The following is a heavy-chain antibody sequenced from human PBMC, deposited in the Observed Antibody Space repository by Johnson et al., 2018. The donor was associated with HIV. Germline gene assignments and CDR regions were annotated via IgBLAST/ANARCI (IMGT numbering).Heavy chain of an antibody. D-gene: IGHD1-26*01. V-gene: IGHV3-30-3*02. CDR2: ISYDGSNK. J-gene: IGHJ3*02. CDR3: AKWSIVGATFSDAFDI. CDR1: GFTFSSYA. Sequence: QVQLVESGGGFAQPGGSLRLSCAASGFTFSSYAMHWVRQAPGKGLEWVAVISYDGSNKYYADSVKGRFTISRDNSKNTLYLQMNSLRAEDTALYYCAKWSIVGATFSDAFDIWGKGQWSPSLQ.